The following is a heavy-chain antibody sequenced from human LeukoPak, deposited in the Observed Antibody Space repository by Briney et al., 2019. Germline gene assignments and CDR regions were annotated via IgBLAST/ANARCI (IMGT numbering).Heavy chain of an antibody. CDR2: ISGSGGST. Sequence: GGSLRLPCAASGFTFSSYAMSWVRQAPGKGLEWVSAISGSGGSTYYADSVKGRFTISRDNSKNTLYLQMNSLRAEDTAVYYCAKDLGYKTYYYDSSGYQPAFDYWGQGTLVTVSS. J-gene: IGHJ4*02. CDR3: AKDLGYKTYYYDSSGYQPAFDY. D-gene: IGHD3-22*01. CDR1: GFTFSSYA. V-gene: IGHV3-23*01.